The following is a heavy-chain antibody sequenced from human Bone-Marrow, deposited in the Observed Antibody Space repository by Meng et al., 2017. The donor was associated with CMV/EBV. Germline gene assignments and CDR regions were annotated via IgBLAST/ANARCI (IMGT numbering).Heavy chain of an antibody. CDR2: IIPILGIA. CDR1: GGTFSSYA. D-gene: IGHD3-22*01. Sequence: SVKVSCKASGGTFSSYAISWVRQAPGQGLEWMGGIIPILGIANYAQKFQGRVTITAGKSTSTAYMELSSLRSEDTAVYYCARGKSITMIVPRGPYYFDYWGQGTLVTVSS. CDR3: ARGKSITMIVPRGPYYFDY. V-gene: IGHV1-69*10. J-gene: IGHJ4*02.